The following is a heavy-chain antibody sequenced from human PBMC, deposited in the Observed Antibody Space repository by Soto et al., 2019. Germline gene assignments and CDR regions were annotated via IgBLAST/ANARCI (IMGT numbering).Heavy chain of an antibody. CDR2: IYWDDDK. Sequence: QITLKESGPTLVKPTQTLTLTCTFSGFSLSTSGVGVGWIRQPPGKALEWLALIYWDDDKRYSPSLRSRLTISKDTSKNQVVLTMTNMDPVDTATYFCAHHPFYSSWPYSFDYGGQGTLVIVSS. J-gene: IGHJ4*02. CDR3: AHHPFYSSWPYSFDY. CDR1: GFSLSTSGVG. V-gene: IGHV2-5*02. D-gene: IGHD3-10*01.